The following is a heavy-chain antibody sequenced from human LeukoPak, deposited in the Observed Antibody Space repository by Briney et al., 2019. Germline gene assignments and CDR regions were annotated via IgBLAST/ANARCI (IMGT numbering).Heavy chain of an antibody. V-gene: IGHV3-74*01. CDR3: VRDGQGSTPLDY. CDR1: GFTFSSHW. D-gene: IGHD1-26*01. J-gene: IGHJ4*02. CDR2: ISSDGSRP. Sequence: GGSLRLSCAASGFTFSSHWMHWVRQAPGQGLVWVSGISSDGSRPRYADSVNGRFTISRDNAKNTLYLQMNSLRAEDTAVYFCVRDGQGSTPLDYWGQGTLVTVSS.